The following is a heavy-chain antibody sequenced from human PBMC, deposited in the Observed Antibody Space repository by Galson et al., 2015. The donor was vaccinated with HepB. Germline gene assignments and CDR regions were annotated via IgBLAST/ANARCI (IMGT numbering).Heavy chain of an antibody. CDR2: VHITGNT. Sequence: ETLSLTCNLSGGSISSYYWSWIRQPAGEGLQWIGRVHITGNTNYHPSLKSRVTISVDASKNHFALTLKSVTAADTAVYYCARARGFGELSYYFDYWGQGTLVTVSS. CDR3: ARARGFGELSYYFDY. V-gene: IGHV4-4*07. D-gene: IGHD3-10*01. J-gene: IGHJ4*02. CDR1: GGSISSYY.